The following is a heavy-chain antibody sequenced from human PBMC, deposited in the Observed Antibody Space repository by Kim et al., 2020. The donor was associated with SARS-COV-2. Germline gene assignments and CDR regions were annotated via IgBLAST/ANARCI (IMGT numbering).Heavy chain of an antibody. Sequence: GGSLRLSCAASGFTFDDYGMSWVRQAPGKGLEWVSGINWNGGSTGYADSVKGRFTISRDNAKNSLYLQMNSLRAEDTALYHCARGGGYYDILTGYPPPNRYYYYGMDVWGQGTTVTVSS. V-gene: IGHV3-20*01. CDR2: INWNGGST. CDR1: GFTFDDYG. J-gene: IGHJ6*02. CDR3: ARGGGYYDILTGYPPPNRYYYYGMDV. D-gene: IGHD3-9*01.